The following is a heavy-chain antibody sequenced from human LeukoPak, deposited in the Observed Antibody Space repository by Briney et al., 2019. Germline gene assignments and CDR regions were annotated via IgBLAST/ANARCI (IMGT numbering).Heavy chain of an antibody. CDR1: GYTFTSYG. J-gene: IGHJ5*02. CDR3: AREFSFLPQQLVTWFDP. Sequence: ASVKVSCKASGYTFTSYGISWVRQAPGQGLEWMGWISAYNGNTNYAQKLQGRVTMTTDTSTSAAYMELRSLRSDDTAVYYCAREFSFLPQQLVTWFDPWGQGTLVTVSS. CDR2: ISAYNGNT. V-gene: IGHV1-18*01. D-gene: IGHD6-13*01.